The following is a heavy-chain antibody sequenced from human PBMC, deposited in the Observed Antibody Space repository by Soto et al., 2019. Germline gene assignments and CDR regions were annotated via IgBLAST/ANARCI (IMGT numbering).Heavy chain of an antibody. J-gene: IGHJ4*02. CDR3: TRSAISPYGGLIGPFDY. Sequence: ASVKVSCKASGYTFIRYVIHWVRQAPGQRLEWMGWINPANGNTKYSQKFQGRLTITSDTSANTVYMELNSLTSEDTAMYYCTRSAISPYGGLIGPFDYWGQGNLVTVSS. CDR1: GYTFIRYV. D-gene: IGHD3-16*02. V-gene: IGHV1-3*01. CDR2: INPANGNT.